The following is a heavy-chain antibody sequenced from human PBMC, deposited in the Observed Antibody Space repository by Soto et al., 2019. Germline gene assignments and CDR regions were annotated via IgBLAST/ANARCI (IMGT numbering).Heavy chain of an antibody. V-gene: IGHV1-18*01. D-gene: IGHD5-18*01. CDR3: AREDVGYSYGLGDY. J-gene: IGHJ4*02. Sequence: ASVKVSCTASGDTFTSYGISWVRQAPGQGLEWMGWISAYNGNTNYAQKLQGRVTMTTDTSTSTAYMELRSLRSDDTAVYYCAREDVGYSYGLGDYWGQGTLVTVSS. CDR2: ISAYNGNT. CDR1: GDTFTSYG.